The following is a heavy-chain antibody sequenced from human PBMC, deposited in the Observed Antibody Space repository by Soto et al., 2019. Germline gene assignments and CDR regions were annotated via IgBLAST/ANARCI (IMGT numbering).Heavy chain of an antibody. CDR1: GGSISSGGYY. CDR3: ARGGEDYDYVWGSYRYKGYYFDY. CDR2: IYYSGST. V-gene: IGHV4-31*03. J-gene: IGHJ4*02. D-gene: IGHD3-16*02. Sequence: QVQLQESGPGLVKPSQTLSLTCTVSGGSISSGGYYWSWIRQHPGKGLEWIGYIYYSGSTYYNPSLKIRVTISVDTSKIQFSLKLSSVTAADTAVYYCARGGEDYDYVWGSYRYKGYYFDYWGQGTLVTVSS.